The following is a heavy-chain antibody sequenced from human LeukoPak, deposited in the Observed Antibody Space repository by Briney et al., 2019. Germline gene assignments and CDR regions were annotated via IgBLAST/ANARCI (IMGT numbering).Heavy chain of an antibody. CDR3: AKDGDYYHYYMDV. CDR1: GFTFSSYA. CDR2: ISGSGGST. J-gene: IGHJ6*03. V-gene: IGHV3-23*01. D-gene: IGHD3-16*01. Sequence: PGGSLRLFCAASGFTFSSYAMGWVRQAPGKGLEWVSAISGSGGSTYYADSVKGRFTISRDNSKNTLYLQTNSLRAEDTAVYYCAKDGDYYHYYMDVWGKGTTVTVSS.